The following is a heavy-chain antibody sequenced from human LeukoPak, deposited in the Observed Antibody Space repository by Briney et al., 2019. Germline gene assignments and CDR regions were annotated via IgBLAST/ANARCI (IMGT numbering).Heavy chain of an antibody. CDR2: VHPSEGT. J-gene: IGHJ4*02. CDR1: GGSVSHSNW. Sequence: SETLSLTCAVSGGSVSHSNWWTWVRQSPGKGLEWIGEVHPSEGTNYNPSLKSRVAISADTPKNQFSLKLSSTTAADTAVYYCARAPVATPSEFDYWGQGTLVTVSS. D-gene: IGHD5-12*01. CDR3: ARAPVATPSEFDY. V-gene: IGHV4-4*02.